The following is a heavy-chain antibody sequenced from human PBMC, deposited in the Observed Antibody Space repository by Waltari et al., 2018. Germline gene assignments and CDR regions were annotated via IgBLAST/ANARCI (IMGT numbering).Heavy chain of an antibody. Sequence: QVQLVQSGAEVKKPGASVKVSCKASGYTFTSYYMHWVRQAPGQGLEWMGIINPSGGRKSYAQKFQGRVTMTRDTSTSTVYMELSSLRSEDTAVYYCARGHTGYSSGWYGAGLYYFDYWGQGTLVTVSS. CDR2: INPSGGRK. CDR1: GYTFTSYY. CDR3: ARGHTGYSSGWYGAGLYYFDY. J-gene: IGHJ4*02. V-gene: IGHV1-46*01. D-gene: IGHD6-19*01.